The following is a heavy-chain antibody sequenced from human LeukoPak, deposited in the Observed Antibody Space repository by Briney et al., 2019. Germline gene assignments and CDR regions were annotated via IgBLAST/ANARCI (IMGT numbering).Heavy chain of an antibody. CDR2: MNPNTGDT. Sequence: ASAKVSCKTSGYTFTTYDINWVRQATGQGLEWMGWMNPNTGDTGYAQKFQGRVTLTRNTSISTAYMELSSLRSEDTAVYYCARVSRLMVRASNKYNWFDPWGQGTLVTVSS. V-gene: IGHV1-8*01. D-gene: IGHD3-10*01. CDR1: GYTFTTYD. CDR3: ARVSRLMVRASNKYNWFDP. J-gene: IGHJ5*02.